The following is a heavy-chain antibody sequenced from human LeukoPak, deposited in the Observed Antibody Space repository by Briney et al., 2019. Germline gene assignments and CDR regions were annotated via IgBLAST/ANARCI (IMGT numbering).Heavy chain of an antibody. Sequence: SVKVSCKASVGTFSSYAISWVRQAPGQGLEWMGRIIPIFGTANYAQKFQGRVTITADKSTSTAYMELSSLRSEDTAVYYCARVPLRGSRTYRFDYWGQGTLVTVSS. D-gene: IGHD3-16*01. J-gene: IGHJ4*02. CDR2: IIPIFGTA. V-gene: IGHV1-69*06. CDR1: VGTFSSYA. CDR3: ARVPLRGSRTYRFDY.